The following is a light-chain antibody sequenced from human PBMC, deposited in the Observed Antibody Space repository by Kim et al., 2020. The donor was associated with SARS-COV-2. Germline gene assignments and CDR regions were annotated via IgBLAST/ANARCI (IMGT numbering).Light chain of an antibody. CDR3: QVWDTSSDHMV. CDR1: NVGSKS. V-gene: IGLV3-21*04. Sequence: APGKTAPITCGGNNVGSKSVHWYQQKPGQAPMLVISFDNDRPSGIPERFSGSNSGNTATLSITRVEVGDEADYYCQVWDTSSDHMVFGGGTQLTVL. CDR2: FDN. J-gene: IGLJ2*01.